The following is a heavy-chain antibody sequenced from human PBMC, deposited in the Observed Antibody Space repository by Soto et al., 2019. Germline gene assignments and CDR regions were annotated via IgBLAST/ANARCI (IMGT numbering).Heavy chain of an antibody. CDR3: ARHIVVVPAAIGWFDP. V-gene: IGHV4-59*01. D-gene: IGHD2-2*01. CDR1: GGSISSYY. CDR2: IYYSGST. J-gene: IGHJ5*02. Sequence: SETLSLTCTVSGGSISSYYWSWIRQPPGKGLEWIGYIYYSGSTNYNPSLKSRVTISVDTSKNQFSLKLSSVTAADTAVYYCARHIVVVPAAIGWFDPWGQGTLVTVSS.